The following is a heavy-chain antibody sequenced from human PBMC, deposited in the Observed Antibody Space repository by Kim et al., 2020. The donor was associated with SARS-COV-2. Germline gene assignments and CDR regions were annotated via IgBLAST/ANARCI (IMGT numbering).Heavy chain of an antibody. CDR3: TSAHYQVFSDAPGGDY. J-gene: IGHJ4*02. CDR2: ISAYNGDT. CDR1: GFTFLNFG. V-gene: IGHV1-18*01. Sequence: ASVKVSCQTSGFTFLNFGFGWVRQAPGQGPEWLGWISAYNGDTKFSQKFQYRIVMTTDISTRTAYMELRRLTSDDTAVYYCTSAHYQVFSDAPGGDYFGQ. D-gene: IGHD1-26*01.